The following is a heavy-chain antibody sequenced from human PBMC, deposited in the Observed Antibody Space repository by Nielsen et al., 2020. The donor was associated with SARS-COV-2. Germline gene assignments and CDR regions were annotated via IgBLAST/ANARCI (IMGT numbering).Heavy chain of an antibody. V-gene: IGHV3-73*01. D-gene: IGHD6-19*01. CDR2: IRSRLNSYAT. J-gene: IGHJ6*03. CDR1: GFTFSGPA. CDR3: ARQDSSGWFKYYYYMDV. Sequence: GESLKISCAASGFTFSGPAMHWVRQASGKGLEGVGRIRSRLNSYATAYAASVKGRLTISRDDSSNTAYLQMNSLKTEDTAVYYCARQDSSGWFKYYYYMDVWGKGTTVTVSS.